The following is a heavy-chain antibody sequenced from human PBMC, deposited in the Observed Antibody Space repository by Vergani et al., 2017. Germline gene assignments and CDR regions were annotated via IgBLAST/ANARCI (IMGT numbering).Heavy chain of an antibody. Sequence: QVQLVQSGAEVKKPGASVKVSCKASGYTLTNYAIHWVRQAPGQRLEWMGWINAGNGNTKYSQKFQGRVAITRDTSASTAYMELSSLRSEDTDLYYCAREEKGYCSSTSGYPWDYWGQGTLVTVSS. CDR2: INAGNGNT. D-gene: IGHD2-2*01. J-gene: IGHJ4*02. CDR3: AREEKGYCSSTSGYPWDY. CDR1: GYTLTNYA. V-gene: IGHV1-3*01.